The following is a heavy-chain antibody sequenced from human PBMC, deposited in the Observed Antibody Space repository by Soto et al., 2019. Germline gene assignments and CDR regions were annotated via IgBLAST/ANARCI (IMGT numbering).Heavy chain of an antibody. Sequence: GESLKISCKGSGYSFTSYWIAWVRQTPGKGLECMGIIYPGDSDTRYSPSFQGRVTISADKSINTAYLQWSSLEASDTAMYYCASHSYSDYWGQGTLVTVSS. D-gene: IGHD3-10*01. CDR1: GYSFTSYW. V-gene: IGHV5-51*01. CDR3: ASHSYSDY. CDR2: IYPGDSDT. J-gene: IGHJ4*02.